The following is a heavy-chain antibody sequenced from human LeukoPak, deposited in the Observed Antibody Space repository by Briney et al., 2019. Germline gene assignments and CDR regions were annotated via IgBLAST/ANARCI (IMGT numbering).Heavy chain of an antibody. CDR3: AREPDYGDSPFDY. J-gene: IGHJ4*02. Sequence: ASVKVSCKASGYTFTGYYMHWVRQAPGQGLEWMGWINPNSGGTNYAQKFQGRVTMTRDTSISTAYMELSRLRSDDTAVYYCAREPDYGDSPFDYWGQGTLVTVSS. D-gene: IGHD4-17*01. CDR2: INPNSGGT. V-gene: IGHV1-2*02. CDR1: GYTFTGYY.